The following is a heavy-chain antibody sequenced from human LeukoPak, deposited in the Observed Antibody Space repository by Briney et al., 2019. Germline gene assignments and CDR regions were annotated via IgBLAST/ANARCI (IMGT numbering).Heavy chain of an antibody. J-gene: IGHJ4*02. V-gene: IGHV3-30-3*01. D-gene: IGHD5-18*01. CDR1: GFTFSSYA. Sequence: GGSLRLSCAASGFTFSSYAMHWVRQAPGKGLEWVAVISYDGSNKYYADSVKGQFTISRDNSKNTLYLQMNSLRAEDTAVYYCARGGRTAMAIDYWGQGTLVTVSS. CDR2: ISYDGSNK. CDR3: ARGGRTAMAIDY.